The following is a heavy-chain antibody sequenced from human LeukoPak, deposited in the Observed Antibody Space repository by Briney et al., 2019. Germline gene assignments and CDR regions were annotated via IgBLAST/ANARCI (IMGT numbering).Heavy chain of an antibody. CDR3: ARAEYQLLRSYYYYYYMDV. D-gene: IGHD2-2*01. CDR2: INAGNGNT. J-gene: IGHJ6*03. V-gene: IGHV1-3*01. CDR1: GYTFTSYA. Sequence: GASVTVSCKASGYTFTSYAMHWVRQAPGQRLEWMGWINAGNGNTKYSQKFQGRVTIARDTSASTAYMELSSLRSEDTAVYYCARAEYQLLRSYYYYYYMDVWGKGTTVTVSS.